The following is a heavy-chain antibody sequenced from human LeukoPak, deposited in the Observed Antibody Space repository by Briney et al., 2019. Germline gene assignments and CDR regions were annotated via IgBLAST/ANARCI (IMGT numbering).Heavy chain of an antibody. CDR1: GFILTTYA. V-gene: IGHV3-23*01. J-gene: IGHJ4*02. Sequence: GGSLRLSCAASGFILTTYAMTWVRQAPGKGLEWVSAIRASDGSTFYADSVKGRFTISRDSSKNTLYLQMNDLRDDDTAVYYCAKLTTGWFEDFWGQGTLVTVSS. CDR3: AKLTTGWFEDF. D-gene: IGHD6-19*01. CDR2: IRASDGST.